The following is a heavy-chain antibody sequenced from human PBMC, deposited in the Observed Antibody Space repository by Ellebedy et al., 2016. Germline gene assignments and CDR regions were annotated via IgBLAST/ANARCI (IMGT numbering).Heavy chain of an antibody. CDR1: GYTLTELS. D-gene: IGHD3-10*01. CDR3: ARGVYYYGSGSYCDY. V-gene: IGHV1-24*01. J-gene: IGHJ4*02. CDR2: FDPEDGET. Sequence: ASVKVSCXVSGYTLTELSMHWVRQAPGKGLEWMGGFDPEDGETIYAQKFQGRVTMTEDTSTDTAYMELSSLRSEDTAVYYCARGVYYYGSGSYCDYWGQGTLVTVSS.